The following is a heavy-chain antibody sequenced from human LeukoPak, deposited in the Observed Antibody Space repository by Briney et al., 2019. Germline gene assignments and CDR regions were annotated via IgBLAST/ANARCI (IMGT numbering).Heavy chain of an antibody. J-gene: IGHJ4*02. Sequence: SVKVSCKASGGTFSSYAISWVRQAPGQGLEWMGGIIPIFGTANYAQKFQGRVTITADESTSTAYMELSSLRSEDTAVYYCARERGYSGYDPERYFDYWGQGTLVTVSS. CDR3: ARERGYSGYDPERYFDY. V-gene: IGHV1-69*13. CDR2: IIPIFGTA. D-gene: IGHD5-12*01. CDR1: GGTFSSYA.